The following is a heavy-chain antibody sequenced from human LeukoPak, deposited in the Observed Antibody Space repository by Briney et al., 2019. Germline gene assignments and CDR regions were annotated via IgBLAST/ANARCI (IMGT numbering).Heavy chain of an antibody. Sequence: GGSLRLSCAASGLTFSSYGMHWVRQAPGKGLEGVAFIRYDGSNKYYADSVKGRFTISRDNSKNTLYLQMNSLRAEDTAVYYCAKLQDDFWSGYGPYYFDYWGQGTLVTVSS. CDR2: IRYDGSNK. V-gene: IGHV3-30*02. CDR3: AKLQDDFWSGYGPYYFDY. D-gene: IGHD3-3*01. CDR1: GLTFSSYG. J-gene: IGHJ4*02.